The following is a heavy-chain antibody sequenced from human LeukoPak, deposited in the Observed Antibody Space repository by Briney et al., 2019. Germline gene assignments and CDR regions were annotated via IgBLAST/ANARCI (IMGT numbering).Heavy chain of an antibody. J-gene: IGHJ4*02. Sequence: PGGSLRLSCVASGFTFSSRDWMTWVRQAPGKGLEWEANIKQDGSEKNYVDSVKGRFTISRDNAKNSLYLQMNSLRAEDTAVYYCARGRMLYYYDSSGYPFDYWGQGSLVTVSS. D-gene: IGHD3-22*01. CDR1: GFTFSSRDW. V-gene: IGHV3-7*04. CDR2: IKQDGSEK. CDR3: ARGRMLYYYDSSGYPFDY.